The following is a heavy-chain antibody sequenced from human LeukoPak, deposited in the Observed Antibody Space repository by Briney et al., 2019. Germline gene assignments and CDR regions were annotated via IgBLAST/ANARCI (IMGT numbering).Heavy chain of an antibody. V-gene: IGHV3-7*01. D-gene: IGHD3-22*01. J-gene: IGHJ3*01. CDR3: AREIVYTFDV. Sequence: PGGSLRLSCAVSGVNFSSYWMSWVRQAPGKGLEWVANIKQDGSEEYYVDSVKGRFTISTDNAKNSLYLQMNSLRAEDTAVYYCAREIVYTFDVWGQGTMITVSS. CDR1: GVNFSSYW. CDR2: IKQDGSEE.